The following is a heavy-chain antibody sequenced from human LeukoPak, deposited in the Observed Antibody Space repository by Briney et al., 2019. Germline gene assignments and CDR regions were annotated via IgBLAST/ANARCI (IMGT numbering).Heavy chain of an antibody. CDR1: GFIFSSYA. CDR2: ISGGGS. Sequence: PGGSLRLSCAASGFIFSSYAMTWVRQVPGKGLEWVSVISGGGSYYADSVKGRFTISRDNSKNTLYLQMNSLRAEDTAVYYCARDLLLDSSGFEAGDWGQGTLVTVSS. V-gene: IGHV3-23*01. D-gene: IGHD3-22*01. CDR3: ARDLLLDSSGFEAGD. J-gene: IGHJ4*02.